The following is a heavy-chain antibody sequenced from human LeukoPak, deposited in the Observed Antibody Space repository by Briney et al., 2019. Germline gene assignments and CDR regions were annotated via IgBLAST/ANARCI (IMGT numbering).Heavy chain of an antibody. CDR3: AVAATRGPVDY. J-gene: IGHJ4*02. V-gene: IGHV4-59*01. CDR2: IYYSGST. CDR1: GGSISSYY. Sequence: SETPSLTCAVSGGSISSYYWSWIRQPPGKGLEWIGYIYYSGSTNYNPSLKSRVTISVDTSKNQFSLKLSSVTAADTAVYYCAVAATRGPVDYWGQGTLVTVSS. D-gene: IGHD2-15*01.